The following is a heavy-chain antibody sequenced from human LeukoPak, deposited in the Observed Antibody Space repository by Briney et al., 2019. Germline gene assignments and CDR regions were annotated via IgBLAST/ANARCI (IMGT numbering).Heavy chain of an antibody. CDR2: INPNSGDT. CDR1: GGTFTGHY. J-gene: IGHJ4*02. V-gene: IGHV1-2*02. D-gene: IGHD2-15*01. Sequence: GASVKVSCKASGGTFTGHYIHWVRQAPGQGLEWMGWINPNSGDTDYVQKFQGRVTMTRDTSISTAYMELSSLTSDDTAVYYCARVEGLSSSPRTLRYWGQGTPVSVSS. CDR3: ARVEGLSSSPRTLRY.